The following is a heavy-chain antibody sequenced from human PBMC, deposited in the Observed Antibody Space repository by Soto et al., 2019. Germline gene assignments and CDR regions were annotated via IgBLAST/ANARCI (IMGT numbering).Heavy chain of an antibody. J-gene: IGHJ4*02. CDR1: GGSMSSGGYY. CDR2: IYYSGST. CDR3: ARVGFRGYSGYDLKEVFDY. D-gene: IGHD5-12*01. V-gene: IGHV4-31*03. Sequence: TLSLTCTVSGGSMSSGGYYWSWIRQHPGKGLEWIGYIYYSGSTYYNPSLKSRVTISVDTSKNQFSLKLSSVTAADTAVYYCARVGFRGYSGYDLKEVFDYWGQGTLVTVSS.